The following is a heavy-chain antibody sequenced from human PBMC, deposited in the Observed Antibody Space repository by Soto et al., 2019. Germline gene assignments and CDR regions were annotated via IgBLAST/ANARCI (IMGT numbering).Heavy chain of an antibody. D-gene: IGHD2-2*01. J-gene: IGHJ4*02. CDR3: ARGKYGDY. V-gene: IGHV1-18*01. CDR1: GYAFTTYG. Sequence: QVHLVQSGAEVKKPGASVKVSCKGSGYAFTTYGITWVRQAPGQGLEWMGWISAHNGNTNYAQKLQGRVTVTRDTSTSTAYMDLRSLSSYDTAVYYCARGKYGDYWGQGALVTVSS. CDR2: ISAHNGNT.